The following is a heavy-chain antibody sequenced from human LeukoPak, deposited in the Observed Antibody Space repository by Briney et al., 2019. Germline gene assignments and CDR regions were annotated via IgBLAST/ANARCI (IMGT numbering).Heavy chain of an antibody. CDR3: AKGLGDFGRTGAFDI. CDR2: ISGGDDTT. D-gene: IGHD2-21*02. Sequence: GGSLRLSCAASGFTFSSHGMNWVRQAPGEGLEWVSSISGGDDTTYYADSVKGRFTISRDNSKNTLYLQMNSLRAEDTAVYYCAKGLGDFGRTGAFDIWGQGTMVTVSS. CDR1: GFTFSSHG. J-gene: IGHJ3*02. V-gene: IGHV3-23*01.